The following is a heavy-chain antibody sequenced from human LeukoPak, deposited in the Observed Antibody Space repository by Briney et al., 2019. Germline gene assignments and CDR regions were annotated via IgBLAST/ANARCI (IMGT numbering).Heavy chain of an antibody. J-gene: IGHJ5*02. CDR2: TYYGSTWYN. D-gene: IGHD2-2*01. V-gene: IGHV6-1*01. Sequence: SQTLSLTCAISGDSFSSNSVTWNWIRQSPSRGLEWLGRTYYGSTWYNDYAISVRGRITVNPGTSKNQFSLHLNSVTPEDTAVYYCARRLTQYDCFDPWGQGILVTVSS. CDR1: GDSFSSNSVT. CDR3: ARRLTQYDCFDP.